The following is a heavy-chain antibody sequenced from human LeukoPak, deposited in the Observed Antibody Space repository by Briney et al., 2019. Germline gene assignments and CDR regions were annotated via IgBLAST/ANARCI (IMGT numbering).Heavy chain of an antibody. J-gene: IGHJ1*01. Sequence: GGSLRLSCAASGFTFSSYWMHWVRQAPGKGLGWVSRTNSDGSSTSYADSVKGRFTISRDNSKNTLYLQMNSLRAEDTAVYYCAKDPGSGGEYFQHWGQGTLVTVSS. D-gene: IGHD2-15*01. V-gene: IGHV3-74*01. CDR2: TNSDGSST. CDR3: AKDPGSGGEYFQH. CDR1: GFTFSSYW.